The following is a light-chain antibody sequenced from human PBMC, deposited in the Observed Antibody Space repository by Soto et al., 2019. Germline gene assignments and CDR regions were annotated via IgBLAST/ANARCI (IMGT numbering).Light chain of an antibody. V-gene: IGKV3-20*01. J-gene: IGKJ4*01. CDR1: QSVSSNY. CDR3: QQYGSSRLT. CDR2: GAS. Sequence: EIVLTQSPGTLSLSPGERATLSCRASQSVSSNYLARYQQKPGQPPRLLIYGASSRATGIPDRFSGSGSGTEFTLTISRLEPEDFAVFYCQQYGSSRLTFGGGIKVEIK.